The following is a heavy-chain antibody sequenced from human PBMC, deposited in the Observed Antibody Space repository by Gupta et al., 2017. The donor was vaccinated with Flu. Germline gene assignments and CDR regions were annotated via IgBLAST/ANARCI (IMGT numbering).Heavy chain of an antibody. J-gene: IGHJ3*01. D-gene: IGHD2-2*01. CDR2: IWYDGSNP. CDR1: GITTSREG. CDR3: ARWNLGSCSSTGCHGDALDV. Sequence: QGQLVESGGGVVQLGTSPRLPCAASGITTSREGTHPARPGLVQGLEWVAVIWYDGSNPYYADAVKGRFTITRDNSKNALYRQMNSLRVEDTAVYYCARWNLGSCSSTGCHGDALDVWGQVTMVTVST. V-gene: IGHV3-33*01.